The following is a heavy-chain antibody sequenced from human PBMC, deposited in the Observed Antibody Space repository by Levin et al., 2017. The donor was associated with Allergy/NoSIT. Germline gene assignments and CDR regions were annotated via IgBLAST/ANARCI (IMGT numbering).Heavy chain of an antibody. CDR3: ASHYYDFWSGINWFDP. V-gene: IGHV4-34*01. J-gene: IGHJ5*02. D-gene: IGHD3-3*01. CDR2: INHSGST. Sequence: PSETLSLTCAVYGGSFSGYYWSWIRQPPGKGLEWIGEINHSGSTNYNPSLKSRVTISVDTSKNQFSLKLSSVTAADTAVYYCASHYYDFWSGINWFDPWGQGTLVTVSS. CDR1: GGSFSGYY.